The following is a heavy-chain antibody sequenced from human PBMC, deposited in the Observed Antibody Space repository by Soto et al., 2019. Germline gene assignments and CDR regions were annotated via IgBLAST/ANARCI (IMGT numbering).Heavy chain of an antibody. CDR3: ARSAITLFGVVSIPPRYYSEMDV. CDR2: IIPIFGIG. V-gene: IGHV1-69*01. D-gene: IGHD3-3*01. J-gene: IGHJ6*02. Sequence: QVQLVQSGAEVKKPGSSVKVSCKASGGTFNRYDISWVRQAPGQGLEWMGGIIPIFGIGNDAQRFQGRVTISADESTGTAYMELRSLRSEDTGVYYCARSAITLFGVVSIPPRYYSEMDVWGQGTTVTVSS. CDR1: GGTFNRYD.